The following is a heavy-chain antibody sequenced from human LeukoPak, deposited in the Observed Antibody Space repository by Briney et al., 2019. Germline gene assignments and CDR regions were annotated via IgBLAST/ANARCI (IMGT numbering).Heavy chain of an antibody. CDR3: AKYSSSWYVAALDY. D-gene: IGHD6-13*01. CDR1: GFTFSSYA. Sequence: GASLRRSCAASGFTFSSYAMSWVRQAPGKGLEWVSAISGSGGSTYYADSVKGRFTISRDNSKNTLYLQMNSLRAEDTAVYYCAKYSSSWYVAALDYWGQGTLVTVSS. J-gene: IGHJ4*02. V-gene: IGHV3-23*01. CDR2: ISGSGGST.